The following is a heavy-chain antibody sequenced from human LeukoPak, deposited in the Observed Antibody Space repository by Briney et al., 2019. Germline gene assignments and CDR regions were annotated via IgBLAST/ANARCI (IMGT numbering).Heavy chain of an antibody. CDR1: GYTFTSYG. CDR2: ISAYNGNT. D-gene: IGHD4-23*01. J-gene: IGHJ5*02. CDR3: ARDNSVEDTAWWFDP. V-gene: IGHV1-18*01. Sequence: ASVKVSCKASGYTFTSYGIRWVRQAPGQGLEWMGWISAYNGNTNYAQKLQGRVTMTTDTSTSTAYMELRSLRSEDTAVYYCARDNSVEDTAWWFDPWGQGTLVTVSS.